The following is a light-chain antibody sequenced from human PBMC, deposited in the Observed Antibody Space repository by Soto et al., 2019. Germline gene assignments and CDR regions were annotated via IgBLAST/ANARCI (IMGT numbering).Light chain of an antibody. CDR3: QQYGSSGT. V-gene: IGKV3-20*01. CDR2: GAS. J-gene: IGKJ1*01. CDR1: QSVTSY. Sequence: EIVLTQSPGTLSLSPGERATLSSRASQSVTSYLAWYQQKPGQAPRLLIYGASSRATGIPDRFSGSGSGTDFTLTISRLEPEDFAVYYCQQYGSSGTFGQGTKVDIK.